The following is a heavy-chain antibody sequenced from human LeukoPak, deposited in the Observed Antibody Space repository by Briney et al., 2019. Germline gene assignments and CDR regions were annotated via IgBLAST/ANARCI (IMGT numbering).Heavy chain of an antibody. Sequence: PGGSLRLSCAASGFTFSSYWMHWVRQAPGKGLVWVSRINSDGSSTSYADSVKGRFTISRDNAENTLYLQMNSLRAEDTAVYYGARGGIYYGSGSYSYYYYGMDVWGQGATLTVPS. J-gene: IGHJ6*02. CDR3: ARGGIYYGSGSYSYYYYGMDV. D-gene: IGHD3-10*01. CDR1: GFTFSSYW. V-gene: IGHV3-74*01. CDR2: INSDGSST.